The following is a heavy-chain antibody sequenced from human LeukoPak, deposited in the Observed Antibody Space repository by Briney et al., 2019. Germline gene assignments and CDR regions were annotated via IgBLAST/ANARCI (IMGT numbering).Heavy chain of an antibody. CDR3: ARGEMTTVVTDY. Sequence: PSQTLSLTCTVSGGSISSGGYYWSWIRQHPGKGLEWIGYIYYSGSTYYNPSLKSRVTISVDTSKNQFSLKLGSVTAADTAVYYCARGEMTTVVTDYWGQGTLVTVSS. CDR1: GGSISSGGYY. J-gene: IGHJ4*02. CDR2: IYYSGST. V-gene: IGHV4-31*03. D-gene: IGHD4-23*01.